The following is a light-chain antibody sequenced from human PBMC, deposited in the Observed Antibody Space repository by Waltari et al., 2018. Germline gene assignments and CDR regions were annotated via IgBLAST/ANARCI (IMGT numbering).Light chain of an antibody. Sequence: QSVLTQPPSVSGAPGQRVTIPCTGSSSNIGAPYTVHWYQHLPGTAPKLLIYDDSHRPSGVPDRFSGSKSGTSASLAITGLRAEDEAEYYCQSYDSGLIGVVFGGGTKVTVL. CDR3: QSYDSGLIGVV. V-gene: IGLV1-40*01. CDR2: DDS. CDR1: SSNIGAPYT. J-gene: IGLJ3*02.